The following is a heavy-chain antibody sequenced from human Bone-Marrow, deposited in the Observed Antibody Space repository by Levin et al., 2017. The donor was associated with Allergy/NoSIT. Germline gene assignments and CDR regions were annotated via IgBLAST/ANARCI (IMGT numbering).Heavy chain of an antibody. D-gene: IGHD3-3*01. Sequence: SETLSLTCTVSGGSISSGDYYWSWIRQPPGKGLEWIGYIYYSGSTYYNPSLKSRVTISVDTSKNQFSLKLSSVTAADTAVYYCARGETGNYDFWSGYSGSFDYWGQGTLVTVSS. CDR3: ARGETGNYDFWSGYSGSFDY. J-gene: IGHJ4*02. V-gene: IGHV4-30-4*01. CDR2: IYYSGST. CDR1: GGSISSGDYY.